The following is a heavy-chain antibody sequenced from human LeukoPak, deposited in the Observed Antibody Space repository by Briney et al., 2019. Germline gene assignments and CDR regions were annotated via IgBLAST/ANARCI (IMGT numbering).Heavy chain of an antibody. J-gene: IGHJ4*02. CDR1: GLTFRSYG. Sequence: GGSLRLSCAASGLTFRSYGMHWVRQGPGKGLEWVSGITGIGRTTYYADSVKGRFTISRDNSKNSLYLQINSLRAEDTAVYYCAKGLLITILGSLDYWGQGTLVTVSS. CDR2: ITGIGRTT. CDR3: AKGLLITILGSLDY. V-gene: IGHV3-23*01. D-gene: IGHD3-3*01.